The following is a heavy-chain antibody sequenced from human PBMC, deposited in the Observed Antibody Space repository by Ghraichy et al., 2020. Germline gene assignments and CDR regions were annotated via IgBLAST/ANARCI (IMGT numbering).Heavy chain of an antibody. J-gene: IGHJ4*01. D-gene: IGHD6-13*01. CDR1: GFTFSSYW. CDR3: ARRGSSSSWSHFDY. V-gene: IGHV3-7*01. CDR2: IKHDGSEK. Sequence: GGSLRLSCAAAGFTFSSYWMNWVRQAPGKGLQWVANIKHDGSEKYYVDSVKGRFTISRDNAKNSLYLQLNSLRAEDTAVYYCARRGSSSSWSHFDYWGHGNLVTVSS.